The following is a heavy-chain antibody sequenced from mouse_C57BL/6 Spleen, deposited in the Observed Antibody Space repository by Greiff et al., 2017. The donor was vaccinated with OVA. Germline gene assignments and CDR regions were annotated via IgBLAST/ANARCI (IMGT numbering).Heavy chain of an antibody. D-gene: IGHD2-5*01. CDR1: GFTFSSYA. CDR2: ISDGGSYT. CDR3: ARLSNYHFDY. J-gene: IGHJ2*01. V-gene: IGHV5-4*01. Sequence: EVQRVESGGGLVKPGGSLKLSCAASGFTFSSYAMSWVRQTPEKRLEWVATISDGGSYTYYPDNVKGRFTISRDNAKNNLYLQMSHLKSEDTAMYYCARLSNYHFDYWGQGTTLTVSS.